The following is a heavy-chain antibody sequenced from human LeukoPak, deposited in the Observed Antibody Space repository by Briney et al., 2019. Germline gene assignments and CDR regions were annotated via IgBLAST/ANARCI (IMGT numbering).Heavy chain of an antibody. J-gene: IGHJ4*02. CDR1: GFTFSSYW. V-gene: IGHV3-7*01. CDR3: AKGQYSSSLFDY. D-gene: IGHD6-6*01. CDR2: IKQDGSEK. Sequence: PGGSLRLSCAASGFTFSSYWMSWVRQAPGKGLEWVANIKQDGSEKYYVDSVKGRFTISRDNSKNTLYLQMNSLRAEDTAVYYCAKGQYSSSLFDYWGQGTLVTVSS.